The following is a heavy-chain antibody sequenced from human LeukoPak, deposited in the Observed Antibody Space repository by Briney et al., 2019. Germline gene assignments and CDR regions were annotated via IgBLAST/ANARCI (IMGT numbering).Heavy chain of an antibody. Sequence: GGSLRLSCAASGFTVSSNYMSWVRQAPGKGVEWVSIIYSGGSTYYSDSVKVGFTISRDNSKNTLYLQMNSLRAEDTAVYYCATLRLGYSFDYWGQGTLVTVSS. J-gene: IGHJ4*02. CDR2: IYSGGST. CDR1: GFTVSSNY. D-gene: IGHD2-21*01. CDR3: ATLRLGYSFDY. V-gene: IGHV3-53*01.